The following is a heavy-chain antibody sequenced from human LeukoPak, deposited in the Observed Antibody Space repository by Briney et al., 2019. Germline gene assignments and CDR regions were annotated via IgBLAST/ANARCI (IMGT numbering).Heavy chain of an antibody. CDR2: ISAHNGNT. V-gene: IGHV1-18*01. Sequence: GASVKDSCKASGYIFSNYGISWVRQAPGQGLEWMGWISAHNGNTNYAQKFQGRVSMTTDTSTTTAHMELRTLRSDDTAVYYCVRDRYWVAGTGWFDAWGQGTLVTVSS. CDR3: VRDRYWVAGTGWFDA. J-gene: IGHJ5*02. D-gene: IGHD6-13*01. CDR1: GYIFSNYG.